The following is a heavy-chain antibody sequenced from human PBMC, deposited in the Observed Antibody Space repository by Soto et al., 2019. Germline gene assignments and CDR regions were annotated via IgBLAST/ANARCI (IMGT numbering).Heavy chain of an antibody. J-gene: IGHJ5*02. CDR2: ISYDGSNK. Sequence: GGSLRLSCAASGFTFSSYGMHWVRQAPGKGLEWVAFISYDGSNKYYADSVKGRFTISRDNSKNTLYLQMNSLRAEDTAVYYCAKETPNSYDSSGYYHNWFDPWGQGTLVTVSS. CDR3: AKETPNSYDSSGYYHNWFDP. D-gene: IGHD3-22*01. V-gene: IGHV3-30*18. CDR1: GFTFSSYG.